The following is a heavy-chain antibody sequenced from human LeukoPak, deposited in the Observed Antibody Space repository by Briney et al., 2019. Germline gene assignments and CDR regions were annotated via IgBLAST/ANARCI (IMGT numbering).Heavy chain of an antibody. V-gene: IGHV1-2*02. J-gene: IGHJ3*02. Sequence: ASVKVSCKASGYIFTGYYMNWVRQAPGQGLEWMGWINPNSGGTNYAQKFQGGVTMTRDTSISTAYMELSRLTSDDTAVYYCARVRYGEAWDAFDIWGHGTMVTVSS. CDR2: INPNSGGT. CDR1: GYIFTGYY. CDR3: ARVRYGEAWDAFDI. D-gene: IGHD4-17*01.